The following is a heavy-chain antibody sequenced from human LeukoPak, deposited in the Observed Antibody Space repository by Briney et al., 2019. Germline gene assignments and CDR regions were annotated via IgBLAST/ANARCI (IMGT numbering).Heavy chain of an antibody. CDR3: AGDSGAAGTDY. J-gene: IGHJ4*02. CDR2: IYYSGST. CDR1: GGSISSYY. D-gene: IGHD6-13*01. V-gene: IGHV4-59*01. Sequence: SETLSLTCTVSGGSISSYYWSWIRQPPGKGLEWIGYIYYSGSTNYNPSLKSRVTISVDTSMNQFSLKLSSVTAADTAVYYCAGDSGAAGTDYWGQGTLVTVSS.